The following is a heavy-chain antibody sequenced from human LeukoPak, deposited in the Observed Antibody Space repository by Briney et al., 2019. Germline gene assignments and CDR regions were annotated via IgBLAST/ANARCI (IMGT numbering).Heavy chain of an antibody. J-gene: IGHJ4*02. CDR3: AKEVGSSGCPDY. D-gene: IGHD6-19*01. CDR1: GFTFSSYA. CDR2: ISSNGGST. Sequence: GGSLRLSCSASGFTFSSYAMHWVRQAPGKGLEYVSAISSNGGSTYYADSVKGRFTISRDNSKNTLYLQMNSLRAEDTAVYYCAKEVGSSGCPDYWGQGTLVTVSS. V-gene: IGHV3-64*04.